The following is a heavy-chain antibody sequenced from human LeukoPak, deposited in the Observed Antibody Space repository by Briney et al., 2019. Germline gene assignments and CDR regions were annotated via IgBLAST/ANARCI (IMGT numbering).Heavy chain of an antibody. V-gene: IGHV3-21*01. CDR2: IGSSGTST. CDR1: GFTFSSYS. CDR3: SETPGDLWSWYDY. J-gene: IGHJ4*02. Sequence: GGSLRLSCAASGFTFSSYSMNWVRRAPGKGLEWVSSIGSSGTSTYYADSVKGRLAVSRDNARNSLYLEMNSLRAEDTAIYYCSETPGDLWSWYDYWGQGTLVTVSS. D-gene: IGHD3-10*01.